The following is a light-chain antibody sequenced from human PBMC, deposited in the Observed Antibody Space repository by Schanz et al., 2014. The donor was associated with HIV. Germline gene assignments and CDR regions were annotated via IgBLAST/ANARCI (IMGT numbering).Light chain of an antibody. J-gene: IGKJ3*01. CDR2: DAF. CDR3: QQRNNWPPIT. V-gene: IGKV3-15*01. Sequence: IVLTQSPGTLSLSPGERGTLSCRASQSISNNLAWYQQKPGQAPRLLIYDAFTRATGIPARFSGSGSGTEFTLTVSSLQSEDFAVYYCQQRNNWPPITFGPGTKVEIK. CDR1: QSISNN.